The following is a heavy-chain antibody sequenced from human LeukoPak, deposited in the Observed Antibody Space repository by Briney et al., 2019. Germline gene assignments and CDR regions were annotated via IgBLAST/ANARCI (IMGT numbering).Heavy chain of an antibody. Sequence: SETLSLTCTVSGGSISSSSYYWGWIRQPPGKGLEWIRHIYYSGSTYYNPSLKSRVTISVDKSKNQFSLKLSSVTAADTAVYYCARGGRVGYCSSTSCYRSSYYGMDVWGQGTTVTVSS. J-gene: IGHJ6*02. D-gene: IGHD2-2*01. V-gene: IGHV4-39*07. CDR2: IYYSGST. CDR3: ARGGRVGYCSSTSCYRSSYYGMDV. CDR1: GGSISSSSYY.